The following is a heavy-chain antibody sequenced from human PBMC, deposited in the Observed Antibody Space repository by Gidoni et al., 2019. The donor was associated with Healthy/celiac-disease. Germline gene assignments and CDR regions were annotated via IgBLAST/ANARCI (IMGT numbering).Heavy chain of an antibody. CDR2: NNPNSVGT. J-gene: IGHJ5*02. CDR3: TGGPPDGFDP. V-gene: IGHV1-2*02. D-gene: IGHD3-16*01. Sequence: QVQQVQSGAAVKKPGPAVTVSSPASGYTFTGYSMHGVRQAPGQVLEWMDRNNPNSVGTNYAQKCQSRDTMTSDTSISTAYMELSRLSSDDTAVYYGTGGPPDGFDPWGQGTLVTVSS. CDR1: GYTFTGYS.